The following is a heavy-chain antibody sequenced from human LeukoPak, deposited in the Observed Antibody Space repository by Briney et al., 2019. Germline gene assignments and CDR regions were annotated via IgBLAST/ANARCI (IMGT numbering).Heavy chain of an antibody. Sequence: PSETLSLTCTVSGGSISSYYWSWIRQPPGKGLEWIGYIYYSGSTNYNPSLKSRVTISVDTSKNQFSLKLSSVTAADTAVYYCARDGSGSDHHFDYWGQGTLVTVSS. CDR2: IYYSGST. CDR1: GGSISSYY. CDR3: ARDGSGSDHHFDY. V-gene: IGHV4-59*01. J-gene: IGHJ4*02. D-gene: IGHD3-10*01.